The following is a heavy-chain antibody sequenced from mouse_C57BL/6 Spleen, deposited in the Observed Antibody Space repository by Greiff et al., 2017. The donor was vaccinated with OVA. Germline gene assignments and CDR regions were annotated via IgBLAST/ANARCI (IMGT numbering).Heavy chain of an antibody. D-gene: IGHD1-1*01. J-gene: IGHJ2*01. CDR1: GYSITSGYY. V-gene: IGHV3-6*01. Sequence: VQLKESGPGLVKPSQSLSLTCSVTGYSITSGYYWNWIRQFPGNKLEWMGYISYDGSNNSNPSLKNRISITRDTSKNQFFLKLNSVTTEDTATYYCARDPHYYGSSPYFDYWGQGTTLTVAS. CDR3: ARDPHYYGSSPYFDY. CDR2: ISYDGSN.